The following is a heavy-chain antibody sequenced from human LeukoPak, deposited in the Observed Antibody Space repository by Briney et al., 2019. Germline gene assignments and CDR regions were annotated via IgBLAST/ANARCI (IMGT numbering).Heavy chain of an antibody. CDR1: GFTFSDYY. CDR3: ARDGKAVAVAFDI. Sequence: GGSLRLSCAASGFTFSDYYMSWIRQAPGKGLGGVSYIGSSGRTIYYADSVKGRFTLSSDNAKNSLYLQMNSLRAEETAVYYCARDGKAVAVAFDIWGQGTMVTVSS. J-gene: IGHJ3*02. D-gene: IGHD6-19*01. V-gene: IGHV3-11*04. CDR2: IGSSGRTI.